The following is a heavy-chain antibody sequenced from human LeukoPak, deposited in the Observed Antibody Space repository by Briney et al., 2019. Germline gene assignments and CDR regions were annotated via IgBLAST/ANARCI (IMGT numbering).Heavy chain of an antibody. CDR1: GCTFTRYG. CDR2: ISAYNGHT. CDR3: ARTQDVTYFYYYMDV. D-gene: IGHD2-21*02. J-gene: IGHJ6*03. Sequence: ASVKVSCKASGCTFTRYGISWVRQAPGQRLEWMGWISAYNGHTNYTQKLQGRVTMTTDTSTSTAYMEVRSLRSDDTAMYFCARTQDVTYFYYYMDVWGKGTTVTVSS. V-gene: IGHV1-18*01.